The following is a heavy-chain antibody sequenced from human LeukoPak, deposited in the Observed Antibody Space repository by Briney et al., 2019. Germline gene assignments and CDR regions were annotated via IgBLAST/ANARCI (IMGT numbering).Heavy chain of an antibody. D-gene: IGHD2-15*01. J-gene: IGHJ6*02. V-gene: IGHV3-11*01. CDR2: ISNSGTTI. CDR1: GFTFTDYY. CDR3: ARRLSGHYGMDV. Sequence: GGSLRLSCAASGFTFTDYYMSWIRQAPGKGLECVSYISNSGTTIYYADSVEARFTISRDAAKTSLYLQMNSLRAEDTAVYYCARRLSGHYGMDVWGQGTTVTVSS.